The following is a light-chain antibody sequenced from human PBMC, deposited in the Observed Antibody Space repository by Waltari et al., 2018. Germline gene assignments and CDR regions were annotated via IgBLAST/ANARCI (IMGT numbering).Light chain of an antibody. Sequence: QSVLTQPPSVSAAPGQKVTISCSGSSSNIGNNHVSWYQQFPGAAPILLIYGNNNLPSGIPDRCSGSKSGTAATLGITGLQTGDEADYYCGTWDKSLSAFWVFGGGTKLTVL. J-gene: IGLJ3*02. CDR1: SSNIGNNH. CDR2: GNN. V-gene: IGLV1-51*01. CDR3: GTWDKSLSAFWV.